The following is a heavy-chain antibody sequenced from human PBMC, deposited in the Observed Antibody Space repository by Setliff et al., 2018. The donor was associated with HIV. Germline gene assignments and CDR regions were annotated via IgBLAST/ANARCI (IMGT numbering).Heavy chain of an antibody. J-gene: IGHJ6*02. CDR2: INPSGGST. CDR3: ARDRPLQSVYVMDV. D-gene: IGHD1-1*01. CDR1: GYSFTSYY. V-gene: IGHV1-46*01. Sequence: ASVKVSCKTSGYSFTSYYIHWVRQAPGQGLEWVGIINPSGGSTSYRQKFQGRVTTTRDTSTSTVYMELSSLRSEDTAVYYCARDRPLQSVYVMDVWGQGTTVTV.